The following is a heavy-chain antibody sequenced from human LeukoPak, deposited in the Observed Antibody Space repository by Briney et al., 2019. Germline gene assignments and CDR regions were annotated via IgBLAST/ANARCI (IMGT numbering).Heavy chain of an antibody. CDR3: ARARYFDWLFDFDY. Sequence: ASVKVSCKASGYTFIGQYIHWVRQAPGQGLEWMGWINPNSGGTNYAQKFQGRVTMTRDTSISTAYMELSRLRSDDTAVYYCARARYFDWLFDFDYWGQGTLVTVSS. CDR2: INPNSGGT. J-gene: IGHJ4*02. V-gene: IGHV1-2*02. D-gene: IGHD3-9*01. CDR1: GYTFIGQY.